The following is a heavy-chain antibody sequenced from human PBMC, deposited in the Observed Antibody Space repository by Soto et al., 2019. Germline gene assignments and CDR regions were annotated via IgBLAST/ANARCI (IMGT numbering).Heavy chain of an antibody. Sequence: GGSLRLSCAASGFTFIDSYMSWIRQAPGKGLEWVSYISSSGSTMHYADSVKGRFTISRDNTKNSLYLQMNSLTAEDTAVFFCARHSLMGAPDDNWGPGTLVTAPQ. CDR3: ARHSLMGAPDDN. V-gene: IGHV3-11*01. J-gene: IGHJ4*02. CDR2: ISSSGSTM. D-gene: IGHD1-26*01. CDR1: GFTFIDSY.